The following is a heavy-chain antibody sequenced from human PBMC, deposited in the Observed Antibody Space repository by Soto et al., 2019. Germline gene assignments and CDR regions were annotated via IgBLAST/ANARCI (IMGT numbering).Heavy chain of an antibody. CDR1: GYLFTTYW. CDR3: ARLYLVRSYYGMDV. CDR2: IHPGDSDT. J-gene: IGHJ6*02. D-gene: IGHD3-16*01. V-gene: IGHV5-51*01. Sequence: GDSLKLSCVGSGYLFTTYWIGWELQMPGKGLELMGIIHPGDSDTRYRPSFQGQVTISVDKSKSIAFLQWSSLKASDTAIYYCARLYLVRSYYGMDVWGQGTTVTVSS.